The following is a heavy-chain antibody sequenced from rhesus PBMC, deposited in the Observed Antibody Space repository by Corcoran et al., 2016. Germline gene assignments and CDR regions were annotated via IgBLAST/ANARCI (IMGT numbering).Heavy chain of an antibody. CDR3: ARARGLYNSLDD. Sequence: EVQLVQSGAEVKKPGASVKVSCKVSGYTFTDLSMHWVRQAPGNGLGWMGGDEPVNGEIRHAEKLQGRVTMTEDTSTDTAYMELSSLRSEDTAVYYCARARGLYNSLDDWGRGVLVTVSS. CDR1: GYTFTDLS. V-gene: IGHV1-156*01. J-gene: IGHJ5-2*02. CDR2: DEPVNGEI. D-gene: IGHD2-39*01.